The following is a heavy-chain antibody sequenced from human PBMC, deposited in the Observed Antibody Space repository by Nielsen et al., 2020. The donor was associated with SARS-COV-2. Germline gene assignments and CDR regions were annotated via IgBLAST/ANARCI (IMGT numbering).Heavy chain of an antibody. CDR1: GFTFSSYD. J-gene: IGHJ6*02. CDR3: ARGAHGYYYYGMDV. V-gene: IGHV3-13*01. CDR2: IGTAGDT. Sequence: GGSLRLSCAASGFTFSSYDMHWVRQATGKGLEWVSAIGTAGDTYYPGSVKGRFTISRENAKNSLYLQMNSLRAGDTAVYYCARGAHGYYYYGMDVWGQGTTVTVSS.